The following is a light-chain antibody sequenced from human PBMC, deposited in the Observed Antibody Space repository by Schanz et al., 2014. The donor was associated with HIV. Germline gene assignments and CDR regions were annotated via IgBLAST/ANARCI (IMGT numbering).Light chain of an antibody. J-gene: IGKJ3*01. CDR1: QSVSSH. CDR2: GAS. Sequence: EIVLTQSPGTLSLSPGERATLSCRASQSVSSHLAWYQQKPGQAPRLLIYGASSRATGIPDRFSGSGFGTDFTLTISRLEPDDFAVYYCQHYGTSFTFGPGTKVDIK. CDR3: QHYGTSFT. V-gene: IGKV3-20*01.